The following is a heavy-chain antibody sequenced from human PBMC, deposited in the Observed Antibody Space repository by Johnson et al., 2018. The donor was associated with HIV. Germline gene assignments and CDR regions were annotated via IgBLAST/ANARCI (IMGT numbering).Heavy chain of an antibody. D-gene: IGHD3-22*01. J-gene: IGHJ3*02. CDR2: ISYDGSNK. Sequence: QVQLVESGGGVVQPGGSLRLYCAASGFTFSSYGMHWVRQAPGKGLEWVAVISYDGSNKFYADSVKGRFTISRDNSKNTLYLQMNSLRAEDTAVYYCARSQTMIVDGADAFDIWGQGTMVTVSS. CDR3: ARSQTMIVDGADAFDI. CDR1: GFTFSSYG. V-gene: IGHV3-30*19.